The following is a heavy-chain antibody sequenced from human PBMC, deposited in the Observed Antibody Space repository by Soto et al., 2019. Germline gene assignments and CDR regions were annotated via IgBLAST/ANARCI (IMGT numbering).Heavy chain of an antibody. Sequence: SETLSLTCTVSGGSISSGPYSWGWIRQPPGEGLEWIGTFHYSENTYYNPSLESRVTISVDTSKNQFSLKVTSVTVADTAVYYCAREVGYWGQGTLVTVSA. CDR1: GGSISSGPYS. CDR2: FHYSENT. CDR3: AREVGY. V-gene: IGHV4-39*02. J-gene: IGHJ4*02.